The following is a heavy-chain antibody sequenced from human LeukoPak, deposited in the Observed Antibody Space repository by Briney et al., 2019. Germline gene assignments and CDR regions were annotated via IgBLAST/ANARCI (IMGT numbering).Heavy chain of an antibody. CDR2: INPSGGST. D-gene: IGHD2-15*01. V-gene: IGHV1-46*01. J-gene: IGHJ5*02. Sequence: GASVKVSCKASGYTFISYYMHWVRQAPGQGLEWMGIINPSGGSTSYAQKFQGRVTMTRDMSTSTVYMELSSLRSEDTAVYYCARDGRGCSGGSCSLDPWGQGTLVTVSS. CDR1: GYTFISYY. CDR3: ARDGRGCSGGSCSLDP.